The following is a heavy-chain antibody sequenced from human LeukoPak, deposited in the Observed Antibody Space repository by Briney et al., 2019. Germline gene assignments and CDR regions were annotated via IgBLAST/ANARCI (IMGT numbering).Heavy chain of an antibody. CDR3: ASGVRRKDFPDVFDI. Sequence: ASVKVSCKAFGYTFTAFYIHWVRQAPGQGLEWMGWINPKSGATNYGQKFQGRVTMTRDTSITTAYMNMRGLRSDATAVFCCASGVRRKDFPDVFDIGGHGTTVTVSS. J-gene: IGHJ3*02. CDR2: INPKSGAT. CDR1: GYTFTAFY. D-gene: IGHD2-21*01. V-gene: IGHV1-2*02.